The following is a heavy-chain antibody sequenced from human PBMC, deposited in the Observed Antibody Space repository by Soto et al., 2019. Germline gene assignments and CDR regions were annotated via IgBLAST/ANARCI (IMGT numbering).Heavy chain of an antibody. CDR1: GGSISSGDYY. D-gene: IGHD3-10*01. CDR2: IYYSGST. J-gene: IGHJ5*02. Sequence: SETLSLTCTVSGGSISSGDYYWSWIRQPPGKGLEWIGYIYYSGSTYHNPSLKSRVTISVDRSKNQFSLNLSSVTAADTAVYYCARVNYYGSENYDESWFDPWGQGTLVTVSS. CDR3: ARVNYYGSENYDESWFDP. V-gene: IGHV4-30-4*01.